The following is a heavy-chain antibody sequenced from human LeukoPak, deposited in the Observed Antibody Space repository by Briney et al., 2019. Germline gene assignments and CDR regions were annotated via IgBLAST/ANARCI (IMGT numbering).Heavy chain of an antibody. CDR2: ISWNSGSI. J-gene: IGHJ4*02. Sequence: GGSLRLSCAASGFTFDDYAMHWVRQAPGKGLEWVSGISWNSGSIGYADSVKGRFTISRDNAKNSLYLQMNSLRAEDTAVYYCASEPGVGAADYWGQGTLVTVSS. CDR3: ASEPGVGAADY. D-gene: IGHD1-26*01. V-gene: IGHV3-9*01. CDR1: GFTFDDYA.